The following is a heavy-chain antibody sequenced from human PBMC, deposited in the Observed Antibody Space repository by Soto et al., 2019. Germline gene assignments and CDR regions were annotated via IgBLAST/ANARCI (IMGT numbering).Heavy chain of an antibody. J-gene: IGHJ4*02. CDR3: ARHHCTNGVCLEFDY. CDR2: IYYSGST. D-gene: IGHD2-8*01. Sequence: SETLSLTCTVSGVSISSYYWSWIRQPPGKGLEWIGYIYYSGSTNYNPSLKSRVTISVDTSKNQFSLKLSSVTAADTAVYYCARHHCTNGVCLEFDYWGQGTLVTVSS. CDR1: GVSISSYY. V-gene: IGHV4-59*08.